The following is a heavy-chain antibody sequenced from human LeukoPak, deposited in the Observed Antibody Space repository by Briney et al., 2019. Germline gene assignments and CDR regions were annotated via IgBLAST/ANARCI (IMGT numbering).Heavy chain of an antibody. CDR2: IYSGGST. CDR1: GGSFSGYY. D-gene: IGHD6-19*01. J-gene: IGHJ4*02. Sequence: ETLSLTCAVYGGSFSGYYWSWIRQPPGKGLEWVSVIYSGGSTYYADSVKGRFTISRDNSKNTLYLQMNSLRAEDTAVYYCARGMIAVAGLDYWGQGTLVTVSS. V-gene: IGHV3-66*02. CDR3: ARGMIAVAGLDY.